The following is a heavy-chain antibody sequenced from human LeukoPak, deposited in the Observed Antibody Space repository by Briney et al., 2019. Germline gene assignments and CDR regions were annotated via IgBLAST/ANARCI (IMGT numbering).Heavy chain of an antibody. J-gene: IGHJ5*02. Sequence: ASETLSLTCTVSGGSMRSYYWVWIRQPPGKGLEWIGYIYYSGSTDYNPSLKSRVTISVDTSKNQFSLKMSSVTAADTAVYYCARGGGIGYCSGGSCYPWFDPWGQGTLVTVSS. CDR3: ARGGGIGYCSGGSCYPWFDP. D-gene: IGHD2-15*01. CDR1: GGSMRSYY. CDR2: IYYSGST. V-gene: IGHV4-59*01.